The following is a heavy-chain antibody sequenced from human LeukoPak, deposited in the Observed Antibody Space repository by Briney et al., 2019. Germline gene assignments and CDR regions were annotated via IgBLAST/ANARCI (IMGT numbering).Heavy chain of an antibody. CDR2: MSFDGSQ. J-gene: IGHJ3*01. CDR3: AREGHTSGFCGAFDL. V-gene: IGHV3-30*03. D-gene: IGHD5-12*01. CDR1: GFTFSSYW. Sequence: GGSLRLSCAASGFTFSSYWMSWVRQAPGKGLEWVAGMSFDGSQYYIESVKGRFTISRDNSGNTVYLHMTSLRPEDTAIYFCAREGHTSGFCGAFDLWGQGTTVTISS.